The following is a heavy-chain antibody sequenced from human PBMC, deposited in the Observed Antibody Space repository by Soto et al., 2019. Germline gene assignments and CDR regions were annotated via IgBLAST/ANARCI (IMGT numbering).Heavy chain of an antibody. CDR2: ISYDGSNK. J-gene: IGHJ4*02. CDR3: ARARVVVTAKSDY. V-gene: IGHV3-30-3*01. Sequence: QVQLVESGGGVVQPGRSLRLSCAASGFTFSSYAMHWVRQAPGKGLEWVAVISYDGSNKYYADSVKGRFTISRDNSKNPLYLQMNSLRAEDTAVYYCARARVVVTAKSDYWGQGTLVTVSS. D-gene: IGHD2-21*02. CDR1: GFTFSSYA.